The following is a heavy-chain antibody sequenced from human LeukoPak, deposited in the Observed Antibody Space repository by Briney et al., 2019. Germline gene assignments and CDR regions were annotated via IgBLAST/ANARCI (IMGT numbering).Heavy chain of an antibody. Sequence: PGGSLRLSCAASGCTFSSYGMHWVRQAPGKGLEWVAVIWYDGSNKYYADSVKGRFTISRDNSKNTLYLQMNSLRAEDTAVYCCAKDSRSGRIAAAGTFSFDYWGQGTLITVSS. CDR3: AKDSRSGRIAAAGTFSFDY. CDR1: GCTFSSYG. V-gene: IGHV3-33*06. J-gene: IGHJ4*02. D-gene: IGHD6-13*01. CDR2: IWYDGSNK.